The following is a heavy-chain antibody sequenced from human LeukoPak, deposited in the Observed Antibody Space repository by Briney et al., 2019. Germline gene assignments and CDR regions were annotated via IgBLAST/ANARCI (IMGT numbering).Heavy chain of an antibody. CDR2: IIPIFGTA. D-gene: IGHD5-18*01. Sequence: GASVKVSCKASGGTFSSYAISWVRQAPGQGLEWMGRIIPIFGTANYAQKFQGRVTITTDESTNTAYMELSSLRSEDTAVYYCAGSRDTAMASDYWGQGTLVTVSS. CDR1: GGTFSSYA. CDR3: AGSRDTAMASDY. V-gene: IGHV1-69*05. J-gene: IGHJ4*02.